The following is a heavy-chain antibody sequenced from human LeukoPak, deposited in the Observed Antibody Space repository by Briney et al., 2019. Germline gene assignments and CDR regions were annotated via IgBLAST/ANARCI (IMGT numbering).Heavy chain of an antibody. D-gene: IGHD4-17*01. CDR3: AKVVDGDYVAFDI. J-gene: IGHJ3*02. CDR2: ISRSSSTI. Sequence: GGSLRLSCAASGFTFSSYSTNWVRQAPGKGLEWVSYISRSSSTIYYADSVKGRFTISRDNAKNSLYLQMNSLRAEDTAVYYCAKVVDGDYVAFDIWGQGTMVTVSS. V-gene: IGHV3-48*01. CDR1: GFTFSSYS.